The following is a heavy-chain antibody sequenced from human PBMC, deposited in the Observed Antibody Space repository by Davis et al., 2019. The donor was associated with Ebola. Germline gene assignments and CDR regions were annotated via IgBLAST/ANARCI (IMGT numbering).Heavy chain of an antibody. D-gene: IGHD4-23*01. CDR3: ASGDGRGNSYDMDV. CDR2: IKQDGGEK. CDR1: GFIFNHYW. Sequence: GGSLRLSCAASGFIFNHYWMSWVRQAPGKGPEWVAIIKQDGGEKYYVDSVKGRFTISRDNAKNSLFLQMNSLRAEDTALYYCASGDGRGNSYDMDVWGQGTTVTVSS. V-gene: IGHV3-7*03. J-gene: IGHJ6*02.